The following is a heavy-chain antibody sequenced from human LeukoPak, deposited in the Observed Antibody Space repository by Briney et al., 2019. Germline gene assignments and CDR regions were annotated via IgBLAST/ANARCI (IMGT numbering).Heavy chain of an antibody. V-gene: IGHV4-39*01. CDR3: ARERMDFWSGYYTRDY. CDR1: GGSISSSSYY. Sequence: SETLSLTCTVSGGSISSSSYYWGWIRQPPGKGLEWIGSIYYSGSTYYNPSLKSRVTISVDTSKNQFSLKLSSVTAADTVVYYCARERMDFWSGYYTRDYWGQGTLVTVSS. J-gene: IGHJ4*02. CDR2: IYYSGST. D-gene: IGHD3-3*01.